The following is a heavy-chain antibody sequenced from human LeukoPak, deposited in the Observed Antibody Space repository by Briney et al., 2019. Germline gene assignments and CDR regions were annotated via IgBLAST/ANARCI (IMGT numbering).Heavy chain of an antibody. V-gene: IGHV3-11*01. J-gene: IGHJ4*02. CDR2: ISSSGSTI. D-gene: IGHD6-19*01. CDR3: ARDLYSSGWYSDY. Sequence: GGSLRLSCAASGFTFSDYYMSWIRQAPGKGLEWVSYISSSGSTIYYADSVKGRFTISRDNAKNLLYLQMNSLRAEDTAVYYCARDLYSSGWYSDYWGQGTLVTVSS. CDR1: GFTFSDYY.